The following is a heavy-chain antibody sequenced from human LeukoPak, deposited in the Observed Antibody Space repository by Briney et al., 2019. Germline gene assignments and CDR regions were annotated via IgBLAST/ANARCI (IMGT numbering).Heavy chain of an antibody. J-gene: IGHJ4*02. CDR3: ARVGDLRYFDWSQQYYFDY. Sequence: SVKVSCKTSGGTFSSYALSWVRQAPGQGLEWMGGIIPLFVKANYADEFLGRITITADESTNTAYMELSSLRSEDTAVYYCARVGDLRYFDWSQQYYFDYWGQGTLVTVSS. D-gene: IGHD3-9*01. V-gene: IGHV1-69*01. CDR2: IIPLFVKA. CDR1: GGTFSSYA.